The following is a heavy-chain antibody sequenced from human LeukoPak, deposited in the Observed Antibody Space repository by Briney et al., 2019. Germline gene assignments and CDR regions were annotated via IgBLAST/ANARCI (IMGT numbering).Heavy chain of an antibody. CDR1: GYTFSNYG. CDR2: ISTGNGNT. J-gene: IGHJ1*01. V-gene: IGHV1-3*04. D-gene: IGHD3-10*01. CDR3: ARDPLDDASRHYYPH. Sequence: ASVKVACKTSGYTFSNYGMHWVRQAPRQSLEWMGWISTGNGNTKSSQKFQDRVTLTRDTSASTAYMELNSLSSEDTAVYYCARDPLDDASRHYYPHWGQGTLVTVSS.